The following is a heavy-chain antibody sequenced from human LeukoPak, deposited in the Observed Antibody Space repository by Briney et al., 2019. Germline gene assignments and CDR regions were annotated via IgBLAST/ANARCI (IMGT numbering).Heavy chain of an antibody. CDR1: GFTFGSYA. CDR3: AKTTAGYSSGRYPGWPVDS. D-gene: IGHD6-19*01. J-gene: IGHJ4*02. CDR2: ISGSGGST. Sequence: GGSLLPPCAASGFTFGSYAMYWVRPAPGKGLEWVSGISGSGGSTFYADSVKGRFTISRDNSENTVYLQMNSLRADDTAVYYCAKTTAGYSSGRYPGWPVDSWGQGTLVTVSS. V-gene: IGHV3-23*01.